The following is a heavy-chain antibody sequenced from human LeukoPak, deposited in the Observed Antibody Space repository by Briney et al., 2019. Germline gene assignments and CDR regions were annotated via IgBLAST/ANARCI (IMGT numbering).Heavy chain of an antibody. Sequence: GGSLRLSCAASGFTFSSYSMNWVRQAPGKGLEWVSSISSSSSYIYYADSVKGRFTISRDNAKNSLYLQMNSLRAEDTAVYYCASHPGYYDSSGYRDYWGQGTLVTVSS. J-gene: IGHJ4*02. CDR2: ISSSSSYI. CDR3: ASHPGYYDSSGYRDY. CDR1: GFTFSSYS. D-gene: IGHD3-22*01. V-gene: IGHV3-21*01.